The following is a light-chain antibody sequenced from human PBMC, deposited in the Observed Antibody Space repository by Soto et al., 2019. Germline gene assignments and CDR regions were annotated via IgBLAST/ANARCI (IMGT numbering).Light chain of an antibody. V-gene: IGLV2-23*01. CDR2: EDD. CDR3: CLYLGGTSV. J-gene: IGLJ7*01. CDR1: SGGVGNYNL. Sequence: QSVLTQPASVAGSPEQSITISCSGVSGGVGNYNLVSWYQQYPGKAPALLIYEDDKRPSGVSNRFSGSKSDSTASLTISGVQAADGAGYGCCLYLGGTSVFGPGTQLTVL.